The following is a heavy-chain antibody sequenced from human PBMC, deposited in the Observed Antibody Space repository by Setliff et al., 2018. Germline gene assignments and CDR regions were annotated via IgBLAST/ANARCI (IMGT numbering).Heavy chain of an antibody. CDR2: ISPHSGNV. D-gene: IGHD2-8*01. V-gene: IGHV1-18*01. J-gene: IGHJ4*02. Sequence: ASVKVSCKASGYTFTNYGVNWVRQAPGQGLEWLGWISPHSGNVYSAPKVQGRVTLTTDTSTNTAYMELGNLQSDDTAVYYCARLVRYCTKTTCQTLSGAEVWGQGTLVTVSS. CDR1: GYTFTNYG. CDR3: ARLVRYCTKTTCQTLSGAEV.